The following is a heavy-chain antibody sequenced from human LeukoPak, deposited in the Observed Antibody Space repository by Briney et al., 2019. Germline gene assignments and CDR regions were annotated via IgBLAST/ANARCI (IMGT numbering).Heavy chain of an antibody. V-gene: IGHV3-21*01. D-gene: IGHD3-9*01. CDR2: ISSSSSYI. CDR1: GFTFSSYS. J-gene: IGHJ6*04. CDR3: ARDRGGYDILTGYYYYYYGMDV. Sequence: RAGGSLRLSCAASGFTFSSYSMNWVRQAPGKGLEWVSSISSSSSYIYYADSVKGRFTISRDNAKSSLYLQMNSLRAEDTAVYYCARDRGGYDILTGYYYYYYGMDVWGKGTTVTVSS.